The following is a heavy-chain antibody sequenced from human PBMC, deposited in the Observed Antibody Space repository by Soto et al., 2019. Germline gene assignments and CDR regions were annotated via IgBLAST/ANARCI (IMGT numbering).Heavy chain of an antibody. J-gene: IGHJ4*02. CDR3: ARDWGYYDSSGYYPGPFDY. D-gene: IGHD3-22*01. CDR2: IKQDGSEK. CDR1: GFTFSSYW. Sequence: GGSLRLSCAASGFTFSSYWMSWVRQAPGKGLEWVANIKQDGSEKYYVDSVKGRFTMSRDNAKNSLYLQMNSLRAEDTAVYYCARDWGYYDSSGYYPGPFDYWGQGTLVTVSS. V-gene: IGHV3-7*05.